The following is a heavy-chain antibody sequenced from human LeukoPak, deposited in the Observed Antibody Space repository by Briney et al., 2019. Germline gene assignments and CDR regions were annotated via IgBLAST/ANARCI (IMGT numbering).Heavy chain of an antibody. V-gene: IGHV1-69*13. Sequence: GASVKVSCKASGGTFSSYAISWVRQAPGQGLEWMGGIIPIFGTANYAQKFQGRVTITADESTSTAYMELSSLRSDDTAVYYCARGSVVAATPGPGSFDYWGQGTLVTVSS. CDR2: IIPIFGTA. D-gene: IGHD2-15*01. CDR3: ARGSVVAATPGPGSFDY. CDR1: GGTFSSYA. J-gene: IGHJ4*02.